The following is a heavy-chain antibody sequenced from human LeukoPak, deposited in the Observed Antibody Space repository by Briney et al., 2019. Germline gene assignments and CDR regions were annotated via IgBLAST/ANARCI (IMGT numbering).Heavy chain of an antibody. J-gene: IGHJ6*03. V-gene: IGHV4-39*07. CDR3: ARRENYYYYMDV. Sequence: PSETLSLTCTVSGGSISSGSYYWGWIRQPPGKGLEWLGYIYHSGSTYYNPSLKSRVTISVDRSKNQFSLKLSSVTAADTAVYYCARRENYYYYMDVWGKGTTVTVSS. CDR2: IYHSGST. CDR1: GGSISSGSYY.